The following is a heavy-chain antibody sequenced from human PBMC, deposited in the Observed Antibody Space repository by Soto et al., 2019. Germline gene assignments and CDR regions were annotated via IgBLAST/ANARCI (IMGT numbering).Heavy chain of an antibody. Sequence: PGGSLRLSCEASGFTFSSYSMNWVRHAPGKGLEWVSYITNDSGIRSYADSVKGRFAISRDNAEKSVYLQMNSLRDEDTAVYYCARVYSSGWYFDYWGQGTLVTVSS. D-gene: IGHD6-19*01. CDR1: GFTFSSYS. J-gene: IGHJ4*02. CDR3: ARVYSSGWYFDY. CDR2: ITNDSGIR. V-gene: IGHV3-48*02.